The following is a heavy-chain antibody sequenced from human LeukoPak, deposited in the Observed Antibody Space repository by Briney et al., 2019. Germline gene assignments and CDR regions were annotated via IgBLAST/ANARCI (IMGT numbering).Heavy chain of an antibody. V-gene: IGHV3-30*03. J-gene: IGHJ1*01. Sequence: GGSLRLSCTGSGFSFTNYAMHWVRQAPGEGLEWVAVISYDESKIYYADSVKGRFTISRDLSTDTLYLQMNSLTTEDTAMYFCARRPVAAEYFQHWGQGTLVTVSS. CDR3: ARRPVAAEYFQH. CDR2: ISYDESKI. D-gene: IGHD6-25*01. CDR1: GFSFTNYA.